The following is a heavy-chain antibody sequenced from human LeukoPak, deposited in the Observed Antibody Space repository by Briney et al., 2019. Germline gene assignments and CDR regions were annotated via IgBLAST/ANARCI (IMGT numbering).Heavy chain of an antibody. D-gene: IGHD6-13*01. J-gene: IGHJ4*02. CDR2: IYYSGNT. V-gene: IGHV4-39*01. CDR3: AREYSSSWYGTHGY. Sequence: SETLSLTCTVSGVSISSSNSCWGWIRQPPGKGLEWIGSIYYSGNTYYNASLKSQVSISIDTSKNQFSLRLTSVTAADTAVYYCAREYSSSWYGTHGYWGQGTLVTVSS. CDR1: GVSISSSNSC.